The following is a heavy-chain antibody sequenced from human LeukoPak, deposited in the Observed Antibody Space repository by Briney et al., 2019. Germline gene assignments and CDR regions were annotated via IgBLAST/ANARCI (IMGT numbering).Heavy chain of an antibody. J-gene: IGHJ4*02. D-gene: IGHD3-10*01. V-gene: IGHV3-23*01. Sequence: GGSLRLSCAASGFTFSSYAMSWVRQAPGKGLEWVSAISGSGGSTYYADSVKGRFTISRDNSKNTLYLQMNSPRAEDTAVYYCAKKSYYNWGGYFDYWGQGTLVTVSS. CDR3: AKKSYYNWGGYFDY. CDR2: ISGSGGST. CDR1: GFTFSSYA.